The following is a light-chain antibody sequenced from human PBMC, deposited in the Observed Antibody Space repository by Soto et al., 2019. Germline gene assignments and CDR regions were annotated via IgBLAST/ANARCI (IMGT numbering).Light chain of an antibody. CDR1: HGVSSY. CDR2: DTS. J-gene: IGKJ4*01. V-gene: IGKV3-11*01. CDR3: QQRSNWTWT. Sequence: EIVLTQSPVTLSLSPGERATLSCRASHGVSSYLAWYQQKPGQAPRLLMYDTSNRATGIPARFSGSGSGTDFTLTISSLEPEDFAVYYCQQRSNWTWTFGGGTKVEIK.